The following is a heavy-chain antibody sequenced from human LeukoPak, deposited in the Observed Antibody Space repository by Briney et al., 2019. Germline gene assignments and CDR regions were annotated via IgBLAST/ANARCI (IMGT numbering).Heavy chain of an antibody. CDR3: ARGKRTTVAPFDY. CDR1: GYASINYY. CDR2: INPRDGST. V-gene: IGHV1-46*01. J-gene: IGHJ4*02. Sequence: ASVKVSCKASGYASINYYIHWVRQAPGQGLEWMGIINPRDGSTSYAQKFQGKVTMTRDTSTSTVYMDLSSLTSEDTAGYHCARGKRTTVAPFDYWGQGTLVSVSS. D-gene: IGHD4-23*01.